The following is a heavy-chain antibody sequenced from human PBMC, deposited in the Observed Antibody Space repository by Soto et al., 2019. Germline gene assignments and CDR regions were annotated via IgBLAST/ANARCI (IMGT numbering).Heavy chain of an antibody. V-gene: IGHV4-39*01. CDR3: ATRQGGSYNWFDP. D-gene: IGHD2-15*01. CDR1: GGSISSSRYS. J-gene: IGHJ5*02. CDR2: AYYSGST. Sequence: QLQLQESGPGLVKPSETLSLACTVSGGSISSSRYSWGWIRQPPGKGLEWIGSAYYSGSTYYNPSLKSRVTMSVDTSKNLFSLKLSSVTAADTAVYYCATRQGGSYNWFDPWGQGTLVTVSS.